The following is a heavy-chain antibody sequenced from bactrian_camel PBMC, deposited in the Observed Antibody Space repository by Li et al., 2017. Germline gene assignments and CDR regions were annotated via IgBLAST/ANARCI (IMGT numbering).Heavy chain of an antibody. Sequence: HVQLVESGGGSVQAGGSLRLSCSAPGTTNCMAWFRQAPGREREGLAVITTSTGRAVYSDSVKGRFTISQDNPKNTVFLQMNNVRVDDTAMYYCAARRCGFSGDWFRADDYPTWGQGTQVTVS. CDR3: AARRCGFSGDWFRADDYPT. J-gene: IGHJ6*01. CDR2: ITTSTGRA. D-gene: IGHD2*01. V-gene: IGHV3S63*01. CDR1: GTTNC.